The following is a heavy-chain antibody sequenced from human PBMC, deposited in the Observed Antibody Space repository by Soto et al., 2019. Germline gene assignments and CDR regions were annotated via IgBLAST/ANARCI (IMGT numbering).Heavy chain of an antibody. D-gene: IGHD3-22*01. V-gene: IGHV3-33*01. CDR1: GFTFSSYG. CDR3: ARDDYYDSSGYLAPLDY. J-gene: IGHJ4*02. Sequence: PGGSLRLSCAASGFTFSSYGMHWVRQAPGKGLEWVAVIWYDGSNKYYADSVKGRFTISRDNAKNSLYLQMNSLRAEDTAVYYCARDDYYDSSGYLAPLDYWGQGTLVTVSS. CDR2: IWYDGSNK.